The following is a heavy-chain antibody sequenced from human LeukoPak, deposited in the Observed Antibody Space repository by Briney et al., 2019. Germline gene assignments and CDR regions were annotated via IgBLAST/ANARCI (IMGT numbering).Heavy chain of an antibody. CDR3: ARVSFFRWAATRPSYYYYYMGV. D-gene: IGHD2-15*01. V-gene: IGHV4-34*01. J-gene: IGHJ6*03. Sequence: PSETLSLTCAVYGGSFSGYYWSWIRQPPGKGLEWIGEINHSGSTNYNPSLKSRVTISVDTSKNQFSLKLSSVTAADTAVYYCARVSFFRWAATRPSYYYYYMGVWGKGTTVTISS. CDR1: GGSFSGYY. CDR2: INHSGST.